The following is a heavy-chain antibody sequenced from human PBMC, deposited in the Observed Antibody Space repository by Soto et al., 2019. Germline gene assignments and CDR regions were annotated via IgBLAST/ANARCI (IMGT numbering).Heavy chain of an antibody. J-gene: IGHJ4*02. CDR1: GFTFSSYS. Sequence: GGSLRLSCAASGFTFSSYSMNWVRQAPGKGLEWVSYISSSSSTIYYADSVKGRFTISRDNAKNSLYLQMNSLRAEDTAVYYCARSEYSGAWGQGTLVTVSS. CDR3: ARSEYSGA. D-gene: IGHD5-12*01. V-gene: IGHV3-48*01. CDR2: ISSSSSTI.